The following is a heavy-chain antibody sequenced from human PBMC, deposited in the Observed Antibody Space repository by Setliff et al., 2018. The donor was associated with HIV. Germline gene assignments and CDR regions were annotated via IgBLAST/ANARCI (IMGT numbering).Heavy chain of an antibody. CDR1: GVSINRTDHY. D-gene: IGHD6-25*01. CDR2: VSQSGST. V-gene: IGHV4-39*01. Sequence: SETLSLTCSVSGVSINRTDHYWGWIRQSPGKRLEWIGSVSQSGSTYYNPSLKSRITISVDRSKNLFSLKLISVTAADTAIYYCARRPVLHNSGSVFDKWGQGTLVTVSS. J-gene: IGHJ4*02. CDR3: ARRPVLHNSGSVFDK.